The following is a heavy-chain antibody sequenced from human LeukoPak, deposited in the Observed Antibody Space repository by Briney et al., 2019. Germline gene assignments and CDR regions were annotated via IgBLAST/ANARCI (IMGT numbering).Heavy chain of an antibody. Sequence: GGSLRLSWAASGFTCSSYSMNWVRQAPGKGLEGVSYISSSSSTIYYADSVKGRFTISRDNAKNSLYLQMNSLRAEDTAVYYCARDLRYMDVWGKGTTVTVSS. CDR3: ARDLRYMDV. V-gene: IGHV3-48*01. CDR1: GFTCSSYS. CDR2: ISSSSSTI. J-gene: IGHJ6*03.